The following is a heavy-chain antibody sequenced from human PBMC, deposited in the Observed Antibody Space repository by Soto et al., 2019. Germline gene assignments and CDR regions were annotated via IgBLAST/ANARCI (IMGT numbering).Heavy chain of an antibody. CDR2: IYPGDSDT. CDR1: GYSFIDYW. D-gene: IGHD6-19*01. Sequence: PGESLKISCKGSGYSFIDYWIGWVRQVPGKGLEWMGVIYPGDSDTRYSPSFQGHVTISADKSISTAYLQWSTLKASDTAMYYCARHGGGIAVAGTWGGFDISGQGTMVTVSS. V-gene: IGHV5-51*01. CDR3: ARHGGGIAVAGTWGGFDI. J-gene: IGHJ3*02.